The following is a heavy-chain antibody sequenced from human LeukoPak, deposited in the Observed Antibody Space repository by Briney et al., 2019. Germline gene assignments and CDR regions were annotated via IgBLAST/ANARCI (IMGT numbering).Heavy chain of an antibody. Sequence: GASVKVSCKASGYTFTSYGICWVRQAPGQGLEWMGWISAYNGNTNYAQKLQGRVTMTTDTSTSTAYMELRSLRSDDTAVYYCARDSGRPYYYDSSGFEWGQGTLVTVSS. V-gene: IGHV1-18*01. D-gene: IGHD3-22*01. CDR3: ARDSGRPYYYDSSGFE. CDR2: ISAYNGNT. CDR1: GYTFTSYG. J-gene: IGHJ4*02.